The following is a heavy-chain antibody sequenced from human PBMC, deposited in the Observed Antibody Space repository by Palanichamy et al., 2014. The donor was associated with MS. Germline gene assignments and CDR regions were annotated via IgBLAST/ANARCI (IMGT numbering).Heavy chain of an antibody. J-gene: IGHJ4*02. Sequence: VQLVETGGGLIQPGGSLRLSCAVSGFIVSDNYISWVRQAPGKGLEWVSVIDTGGSTYYADSVKGRFTISRDTSKNTVYLQMSSLRAEDTAVYFCARGRGCNDYRYIDYWGQGTLVTVSS. CDR1: GFIVSDNY. CDR2: IDTGGST. D-gene: IGHD4/OR15-4a*01. CDR3: ARGRGCNDYRYIDY. V-gene: IGHV3-53*02.